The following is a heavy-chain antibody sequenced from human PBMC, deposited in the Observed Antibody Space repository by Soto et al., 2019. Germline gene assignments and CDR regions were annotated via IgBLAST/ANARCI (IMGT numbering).Heavy chain of an antibody. Sequence: EVQVVESGGGLVQPGGSLRLSCAASGFTLSSSWMHWVRQTPGKGLVWVSCINNDGTSTSYADSVKGRFTISRDNAENTVYLHMNSLRAEDSAVYYCMSGHFDYWGQGTLVTVSS. V-gene: IGHV3-74*01. D-gene: IGHD3-10*01. CDR3: MSGHFDY. CDR2: INNDGTST. CDR1: GFTLSSSW. J-gene: IGHJ4*02.